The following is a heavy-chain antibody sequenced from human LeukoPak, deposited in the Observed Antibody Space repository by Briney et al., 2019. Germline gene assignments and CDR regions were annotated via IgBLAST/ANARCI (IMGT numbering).Heavy chain of an antibody. CDR3: AKLGTLGGSQTDF. CDR2: ISGDGGSR. CDR1: GFTISTYA. J-gene: IGHJ4*02. V-gene: IGHV3-23*01. D-gene: IGHD1-26*01. Sequence: GGSLRLSCADSGFTISTYAMTWVRQAPGKGLEWVSSISGDGGSRYYADSVKGRFTISRDNSKNTLYLQMSSLRVEDAAVYYCAKLGTLGGSQTDFWGQGTLVAVSS.